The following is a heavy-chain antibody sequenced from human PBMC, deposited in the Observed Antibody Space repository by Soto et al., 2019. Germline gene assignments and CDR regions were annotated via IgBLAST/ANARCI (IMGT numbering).Heavy chain of an antibody. CDR3: ARSIVVVVAATPGPDYYYGMDV. CDR2: ISAYNGNT. D-gene: IGHD2-15*01. V-gene: IGHV1-18*01. J-gene: IGHJ6*02. CDR1: GYTFTSYG. Sequence: GASVKVSCKASGYTFTSYGISWVRQAPGQGLEWMGWISAYNGNTNYAQKLQGRVTMTTDTSTSTAYMELRSLRSDDTAVYYCARSIVVVVAATPGPDYYYGMDVWGQGTTVTVSS.